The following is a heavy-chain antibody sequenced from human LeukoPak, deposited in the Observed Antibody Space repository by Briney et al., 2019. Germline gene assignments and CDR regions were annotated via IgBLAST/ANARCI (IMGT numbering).Heavy chain of an antibody. J-gene: IGHJ4*02. CDR2: IYYSGST. V-gene: IGHV4-30-4*08. CDR1: GGSISSGDYY. Sequence: SETLSLTCTVYGGSISSGDYYWSWIRQPPGKGLEWIGYIYYSGSTYYNPSLKSRVTISVDTSKNQFSLKLSSVTAADTAVYYCASITGGYIDYWGQRTLVTVSS. CDR3: ASITGGYIDY. D-gene: IGHD2-8*02.